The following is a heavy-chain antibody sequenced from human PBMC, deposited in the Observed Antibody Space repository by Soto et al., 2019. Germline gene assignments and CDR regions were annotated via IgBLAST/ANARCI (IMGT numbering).Heavy chain of an antibody. Sequence: PGGSLRLSCAASGFTFSTYAMAWVRQAPGKGLEWVSGVSASGLNTDYADPVKGRFTISRDKSKNTLYLHMNSLTAEDTAVYYCAKDGFSGSGKYYFDYWGQGTLVTVSS. V-gene: IGHV3-23*01. D-gene: IGHD3-10*01. CDR1: GFTFSTYA. CDR3: AKDGFSGSGKYYFDY. CDR2: VSASGLNT. J-gene: IGHJ4*02.